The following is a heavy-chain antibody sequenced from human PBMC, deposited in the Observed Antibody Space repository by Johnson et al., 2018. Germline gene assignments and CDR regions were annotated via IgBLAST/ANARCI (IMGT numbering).Heavy chain of an antibody. Sequence: QVQLVQSGGGVVQPWRSLRLSCAASGFTFSGYGMHWVRQAPGKGLEWVSLISYDGSYKYYADSVKGRFTISRDNSENTRYLQIDSLRPEDTALYYCAKSGGYGDNSFDGYYYMDVWGKGTTVTVSS. CDR1: GFTFSGYG. V-gene: IGHV3-30*18. J-gene: IGHJ6*03. D-gene: IGHD4-17*01. CDR2: ISYDGSYK. CDR3: AKSGGYGDNSFDGYYYMDV.